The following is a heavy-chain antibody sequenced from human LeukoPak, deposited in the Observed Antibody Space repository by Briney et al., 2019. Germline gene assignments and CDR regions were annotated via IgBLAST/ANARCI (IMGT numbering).Heavy chain of an antibody. CDR1: GFTVSSNY. D-gene: IGHD7-27*01. Sequence: GGSLRLSCAASGFTVSSNYMSWVRQAPGKGLEWVSVIYSGGGTYYADSVKGRFTISRDNSKNALYLQMNSLRAEDTAVYYCARDTHLGNFDYWGQGTLVTVSS. CDR3: ARDTHLGNFDY. V-gene: IGHV3-53*01. J-gene: IGHJ4*02. CDR2: IYSGGGT.